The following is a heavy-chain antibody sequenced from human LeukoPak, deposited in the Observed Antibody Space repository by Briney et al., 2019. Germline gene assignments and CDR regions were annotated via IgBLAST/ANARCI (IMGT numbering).Heavy chain of an antibody. V-gene: IGHV3-11*01. D-gene: IGHD2-2*02. Sequence: GGSLRLSCAASGFTFSDYYMSWIRQAPGKGLEWVSYISSSGSTIYYADSVKGRFTISRDNAKNLLYLQMNSLRAEDTAVYYCARDIRYCSSTSCYTRGYYYYGMDVCGQGTTVTVSS. CDR2: ISSSGSTI. J-gene: IGHJ6*02. CDR3: ARDIRYCSSTSCYTRGYYYYGMDV. CDR1: GFTFSDYY.